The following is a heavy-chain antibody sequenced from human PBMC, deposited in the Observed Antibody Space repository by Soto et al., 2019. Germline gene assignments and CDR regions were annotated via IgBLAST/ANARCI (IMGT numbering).Heavy chain of an antibody. CDR2: IRSYNNST. Sequence: ASVKVSCKASGYTFTSYGVNWVRQAPGQGLEWMGWIRSYNNSTNYAQKLQGRVNMTTDTSTNTAYMELRSLRSDDTAVYYCARHGNGDDYWGQGTLVTVSS. CDR3: ARHGNGDDY. V-gene: IGHV1-18*01. D-gene: IGHD2-8*01. J-gene: IGHJ4*02. CDR1: GYTFTSYG.